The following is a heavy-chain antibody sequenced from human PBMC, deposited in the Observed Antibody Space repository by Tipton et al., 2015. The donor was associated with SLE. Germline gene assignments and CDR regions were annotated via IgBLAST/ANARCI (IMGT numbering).Heavy chain of an antibody. J-gene: IGHJ4*02. V-gene: IGHV4-30-2*01. Sequence: TLSLTCAVSGGSISSGGYSWSWIRPPPGKGLEWIGYIYHSGSTYYNPSLKSRVTISVDRSKNQFSLKLSSVTAADTAVYYCARDSSGLGDYFDYWGQGTLVTVSS. CDR1: GGSISSGGYS. CDR3: ARDSSGLGDYFDY. CDR2: IYHSGST. D-gene: IGHD3-22*01.